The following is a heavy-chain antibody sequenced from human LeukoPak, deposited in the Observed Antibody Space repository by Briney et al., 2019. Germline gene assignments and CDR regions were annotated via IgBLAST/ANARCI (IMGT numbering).Heavy chain of an antibody. J-gene: IGHJ4*02. Sequence: PSETLSLTCTVSGGSISNYYWSWIRQPPGKGLERIGYIYYSGNTNYNPSLKSRVTISVDASKNQLSLRLSSVTAADTAVYYCARPTGSGWYYFDYWGQGTLVTVSS. D-gene: IGHD6-19*01. V-gene: IGHV4-59*01. CDR2: IYYSGNT. CDR3: ARPTGSGWYYFDY. CDR1: GGSISNYY.